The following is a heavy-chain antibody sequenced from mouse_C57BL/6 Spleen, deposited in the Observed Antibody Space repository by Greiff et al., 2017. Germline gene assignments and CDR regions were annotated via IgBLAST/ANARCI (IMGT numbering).Heavy chain of an antibody. CDR1: GYTFTSYW. CDR3: ARDSPADYYAMEY. CDR2: IYPGSGST. Sequence: QVQLQQPGAELVKPGASVKMSCKASGYTFTSYWITWVKQRPGQGLEWIGDIYPGSGSTNYNEKFKSKATLTVDTSSSTAYMQLSSLTSEDSAVYYCARDSPADYYAMEYWGQGASVTVS. J-gene: IGHJ4*01. V-gene: IGHV1-55*01.